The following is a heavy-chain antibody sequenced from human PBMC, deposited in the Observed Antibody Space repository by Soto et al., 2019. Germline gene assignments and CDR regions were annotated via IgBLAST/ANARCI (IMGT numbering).Heavy chain of an antibody. CDR2: ISYDGSNK. Sequence: GGYLRLSCAASGFTFSSYGMHWVRQAPGKGLEWVAVISYDGSNKYYADSVKGRFTISRDNSKNTLYLQMNSLRAEDTAVYYCAKEYSGHGFWGQGTLVTVSS. J-gene: IGHJ4*02. D-gene: IGHD5-12*01. CDR1: GFTFSSYG. V-gene: IGHV3-30*18. CDR3: AKEYSGHGF.